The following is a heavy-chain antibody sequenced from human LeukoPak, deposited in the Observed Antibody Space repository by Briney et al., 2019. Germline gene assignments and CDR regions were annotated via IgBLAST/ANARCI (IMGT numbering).Heavy chain of an antibody. V-gene: IGHV1-69*04. CDR1: GGTFSSCA. J-gene: IGHJ4*02. CDR2: IIPILGIA. D-gene: IGHD3-22*01. CDR3: ARERDYYDSSGYYYTRDGFDY. Sequence: SVKVSCKASGGTFSSCAISWVRQAPGQGLEWMGRIIPILGIANYAQKFQGRVTITADKSTSTAYMELSSLRSEDTAVYYCARERDYYDSSGYYYTRDGFDYWGQGTLVTVSS.